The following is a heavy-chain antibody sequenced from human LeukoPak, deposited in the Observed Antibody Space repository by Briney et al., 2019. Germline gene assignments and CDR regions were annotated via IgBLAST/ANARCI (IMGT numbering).Heavy chain of an antibody. CDR1: GFTFSSYG. V-gene: IGHV3-30*18. D-gene: IGHD5-18*01. CDR2: ISYDGRNK. Sequence: PGGSLRLSCAASGFTFSSYGMHWVRRAPGKGLEWGSAISYDGRNKEYVDSVKGRFTISRDNSKNTLYLQMNSLRAEDTAGYYCAKDRGYSHGFDYWGQGTLVTVSS. CDR3: AKDRGYSHGFDY. J-gene: IGHJ4*02.